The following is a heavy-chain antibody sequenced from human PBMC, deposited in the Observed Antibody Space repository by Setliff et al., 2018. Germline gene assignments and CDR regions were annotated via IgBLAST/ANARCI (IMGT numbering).Heavy chain of an antibody. Sequence: PGGSLRLSCAASGFLYSNNAFHWVRQTPGKGLEWVAVISYDGTITHYVDSVKGRFSISRDNSQNTLYLQMNSLSPEDTALYYCASSSSGNYEAYFDYWGQGTLVTVSS. CDR2: ISYDGTIT. J-gene: IGHJ4*02. CDR3: ASSSSGNYEAYFDY. V-gene: IGHV3-30*04. D-gene: IGHD3-22*01. CDR1: GFLYSNNA.